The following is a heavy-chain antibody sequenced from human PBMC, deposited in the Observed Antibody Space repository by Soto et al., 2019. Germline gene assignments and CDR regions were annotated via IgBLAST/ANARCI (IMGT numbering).Heavy chain of an antibody. CDR3: ARAGPSSRYTPIDY. CDR1: GFTFSSYW. Sequence: PGGSLRLSCAASGFTFSSYWMSWVRQAPGKGLEWVANIKQDGSEKYYVDSVKGRFTISRDNAKNSLYLQINSLRAEDTAVYYCARAGPSSRYTPIDYWGHGTLVTVSS. CDR2: IKQDGSEK. V-gene: IGHV3-7*01. J-gene: IGHJ4*01. D-gene: IGHD2-2*02.